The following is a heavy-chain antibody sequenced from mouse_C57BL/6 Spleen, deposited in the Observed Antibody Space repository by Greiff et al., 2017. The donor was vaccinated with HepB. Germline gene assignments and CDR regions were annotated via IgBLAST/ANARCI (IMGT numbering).Heavy chain of an antibody. J-gene: IGHJ4*01. CDR3: ARGGLRRGTVYAMDY. Sequence: EVKLVESGGGLVKPGGSLKLSCAASGFTFSDYGMHWVRQAPEKGLEWVAYISSGSSTIYYADTVKGRFTISRDNAKNTLFLQMTSLRSEDTAMYYCARGGLRRGTVYAMDYWGQGTSVTVSS. D-gene: IGHD2-4*01. CDR2: ISSGSSTI. V-gene: IGHV5-17*01. CDR1: GFTFSDYG.